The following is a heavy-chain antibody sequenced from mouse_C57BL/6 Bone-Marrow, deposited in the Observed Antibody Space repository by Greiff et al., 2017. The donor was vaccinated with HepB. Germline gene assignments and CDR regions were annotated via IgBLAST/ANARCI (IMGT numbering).Heavy chain of an antibody. V-gene: IGHV1-7*01. D-gene: IGHD2-4*01. CDR2: INPSSGYT. CDR3: ARYPPYDYDPAMDY. J-gene: IGHJ4*01. CDR1: GYTFTSYW. Sequence: QVQLQQSGAELAKPGASVKLSCKASGYTFTSYWMHWVKHRPGQGLVWIGYINPSSGYTKYNQKFKDTASLTADKSSSTAYMQLNSLTYEDSAVYYCARYPPYDYDPAMDYWGQGPSVTSSS.